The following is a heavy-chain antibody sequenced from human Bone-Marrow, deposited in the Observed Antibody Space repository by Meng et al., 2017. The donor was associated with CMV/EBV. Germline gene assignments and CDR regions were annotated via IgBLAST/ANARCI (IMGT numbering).Heavy chain of an antibody. D-gene: IGHD1-14*01. CDR1: GFTFSSYE. Sequence: GESLKISCAASGFTFSSYEMNWVRQAPGKGLEWVSYISSSGSAIYYTDSVKGRFTISRDNAKNSLYLQMNSLRAEDTAVYYCAREPASRNFDYCGQGTLVTVSS. CDR2: ISSSGSAI. J-gene: IGHJ4*02. CDR3: AREPASRNFDY. V-gene: IGHV3-48*03.